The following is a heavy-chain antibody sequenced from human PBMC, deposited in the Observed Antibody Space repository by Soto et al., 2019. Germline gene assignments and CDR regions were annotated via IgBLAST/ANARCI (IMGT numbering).Heavy chain of an antibody. D-gene: IGHD4-17*01. J-gene: IGHJ6*03. CDR1: GFTFRGFG. V-gene: IGHV3-33*01. CDR3: VRDALQIYGDYGVPNDYFDSYYMDV. Sequence: GGSLRLSCAASGFTFRGFGMHWVRQAPGKGLDLVAIIWFDGSKKYYADSVKGRFTVSRDNAKNTLYLQMNDLRAEDTAVYYCVRDALQIYGDYGVPNDYFDSYYMDVWGRGT. CDR2: IWFDGSKK.